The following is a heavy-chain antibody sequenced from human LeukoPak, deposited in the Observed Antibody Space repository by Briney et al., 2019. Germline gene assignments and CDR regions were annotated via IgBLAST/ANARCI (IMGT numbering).Heavy chain of an antibody. CDR1: GCIFTGYQ. Sequence: GASVKVSCKASGCIFTGYQMRWVRQAPGQGLEWMGWINPSSGGTNYAQKFRGRVTMGRDTSISTAYMELSRLTSDDTAVYYCARDPSAMVRGVIIYGMDVWGQGTTVTVSS. V-gene: IGHV1-2*02. D-gene: IGHD3-10*01. CDR2: INPSSGGT. CDR3: ARDPSAMVRGVIIYGMDV. J-gene: IGHJ6*02.